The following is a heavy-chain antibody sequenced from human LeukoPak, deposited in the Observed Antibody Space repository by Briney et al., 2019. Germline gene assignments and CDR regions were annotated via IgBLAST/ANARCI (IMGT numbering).Heavy chain of an antibody. Sequence: GESLKISCQTAGYSFTDYWIGWVRQMPGKGLEWMGIIYPGDSDTRYSPSFQGQVTISAGKSIRTAYLQWSLKASDTAMYYCARHAPQANYGDYVFDYWGQGTLVTVSS. CDR1: GYSFTDYW. J-gene: IGHJ4*02. CDR3: ARHAPQANYGDYVFDY. CDR2: IYPGDSDT. D-gene: IGHD4-17*01. V-gene: IGHV5-51*01.